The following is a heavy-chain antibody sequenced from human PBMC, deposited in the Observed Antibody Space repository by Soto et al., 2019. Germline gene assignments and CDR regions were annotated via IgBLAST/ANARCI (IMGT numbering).Heavy chain of an antibody. Sequence: ASVKVSYKASGYTFTSYGISWVRQAPGQGLEWMGWISAYNGNTNYAQKLQGRVTMTTDTSTSTAYMELRSLRSDDTAVYYCARTFRFLEWLSPFDYWGQGTLVTVSS. CDR3: ARTFRFLEWLSPFDY. J-gene: IGHJ4*02. V-gene: IGHV1-18*01. CDR1: GYTFTSYG. CDR2: ISAYNGNT. D-gene: IGHD3-3*01.